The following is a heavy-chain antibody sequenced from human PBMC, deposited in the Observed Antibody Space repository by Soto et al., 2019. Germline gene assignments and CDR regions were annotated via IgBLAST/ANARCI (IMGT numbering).Heavy chain of an antibody. CDR2: IYYSGST. V-gene: IGHV4-39*07. Sequence: SETLSLTCTVSGGSISSSSYYWGWIRQPPGKGLEWIGRIYYSGSTNYNPSLKSRVTISVDTSKNQFSLKLSSVPAADTAVYYCARGPASSSLRYCSGGSCYYFDYWGRGTLVTVSS. D-gene: IGHD2-15*01. CDR1: GGSISSSSYY. J-gene: IGHJ4*02. CDR3: ARGPASSSLRYCSGGSCYYFDY.